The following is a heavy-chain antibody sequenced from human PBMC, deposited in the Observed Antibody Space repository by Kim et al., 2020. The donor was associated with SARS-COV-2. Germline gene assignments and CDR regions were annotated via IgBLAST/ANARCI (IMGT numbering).Heavy chain of an antibody. V-gene: IGHV3-30*18. CDR1: GFTFSSYG. CDR3: AKARYSSSWDIDY. CDR2: ISYDGSNK. J-gene: IGHJ4*02. D-gene: IGHD6-13*01. Sequence: GGSLRLSCAASGFTFSSYGMHWVRQAPGKGLEWVAVISYDGSNKYYADSVKGRFTISRDNSKNTLYLQMNSLRAEDTAVYYCAKARYSSSWDIDYWGQGTLVTVSS.